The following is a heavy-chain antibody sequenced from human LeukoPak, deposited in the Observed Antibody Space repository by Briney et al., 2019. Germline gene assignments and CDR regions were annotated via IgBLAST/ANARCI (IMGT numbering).Heavy chain of an antibody. CDR1: GFTFSGSA. CDR2: IRSKANSYAT. D-gene: IGHD6-13*01. V-gene: IGHV3-73*01. Sequence: PGGSLRLSCAASGFTFSGSAMHWVRRASGKGLEWVGRIRSKANSYATAYAASVKGRFTISRDDSKNTAYLQMNSLKTEDTAVYYCTRPGIADRIGDYYYYYMDVWGKGTTVTVSS. J-gene: IGHJ6*03. CDR3: TRPGIADRIGDYYYYYMDV.